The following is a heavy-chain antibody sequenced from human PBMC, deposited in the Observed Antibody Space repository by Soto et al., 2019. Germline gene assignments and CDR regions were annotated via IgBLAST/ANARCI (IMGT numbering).Heavy chain of an antibody. V-gene: IGHV3-30*18. CDR1: GFTFSSYG. D-gene: IGHD1-26*01. CDR2: ISYDGSNK. J-gene: IGHJ2*01. Sequence: QVQLVESGGGVVQPGRSLRLSCAASGFTFSSYGMHWVRQAPGKGLEWVAVISYDGSNKYYADSVKGRFTISRDNSKNTLYLQMNSLRAEDTAVYYCAKTLRSPVGATKVDWYFDLWGRGTLVTVSS. CDR3: AKTLRSPVGATKVDWYFDL.